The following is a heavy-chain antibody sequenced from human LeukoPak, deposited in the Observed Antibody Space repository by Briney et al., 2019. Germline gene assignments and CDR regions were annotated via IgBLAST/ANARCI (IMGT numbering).Heavy chain of an antibody. V-gene: IGHV6-1*01. Sequence: PSQTLSLTCAISGDSVSRTNIAWNWIRQSPSRGLEWLGRTYYRSKWYNDYAVSVQSRIIINADTSENQFSLQLSSVTAADTAVYYCVRGGYYYGPSDWGQGTLVTVSS. CDR1: GDSVSRTNIA. D-gene: IGHD3-10*01. CDR3: VRGGYYYGPSD. CDR2: TYYRSKWYN. J-gene: IGHJ4*02.